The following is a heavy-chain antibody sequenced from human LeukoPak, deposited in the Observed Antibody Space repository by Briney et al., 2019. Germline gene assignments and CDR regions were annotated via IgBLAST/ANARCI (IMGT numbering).Heavy chain of an antibody. J-gene: IGHJ4*02. D-gene: IGHD5-12*01. CDR1: GFPFDSYA. Sequence: GGSLRLSCAASGFPFDSYAMSWVRQAPGKVLKWVSAISGSGGSTYYAGYVKGRFTISRDNSKNTLYLQMNSLRAEDTAVYYCAKGDIVGTTGENNFDYWGPGTLVTVSS. CDR2: ISGSGGST. CDR3: AKGDIVGTTGENNFDY. V-gene: IGHV3-23*01.